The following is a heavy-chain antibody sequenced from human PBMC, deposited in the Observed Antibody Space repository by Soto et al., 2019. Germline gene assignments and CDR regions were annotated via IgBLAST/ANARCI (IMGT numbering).Heavy chain of an antibody. J-gene: IGHJ4*02. CDR3: GRVVLKMAIQSIAS. V-gene: IGHV4-34*01. Sequence: PSETRSLTCAVYGGSLSGYYWTWIRQPPGKGLEWIGEVNPGGITNYSPSVKSRLTISLATSKKQVSLEMTSVTAADTAVYYCGRVVLKMAIQSIASWGRGKLVTVSS. CDR2: VNPGGIT. CDR1: GGSLSGYY.